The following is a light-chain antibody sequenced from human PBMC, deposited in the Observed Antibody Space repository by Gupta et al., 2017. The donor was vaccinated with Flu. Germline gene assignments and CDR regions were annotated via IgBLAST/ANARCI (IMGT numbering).Light chain of an antibody. V-gene: IGLV1-44*01. Sequence: VTILCSGSSPNIGSNNVNWDQQLPGAAPNLLLYKNNQRLNGVPARVSGSKTGTSAALAISGLQAEDEAEYYCAAWDDTLDGPYVFGTGTKVTVL. CDR1: SPNIGSNN. CDR2: KNN. CDR3: AAWDDTLDGPYV. J-gene: IGLJ1*01.